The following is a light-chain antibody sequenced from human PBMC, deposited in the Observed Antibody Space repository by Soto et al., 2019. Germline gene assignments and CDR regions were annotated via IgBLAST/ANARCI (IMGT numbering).Light chain of an antibody. J-gene: IGKJ1*01. Sequence: DIVMTQSPSTLSVSPGQRATLSCRASQSVSSNLAWYQRKPGQAPRVIIYGASARATGIPARFSGSGSGTECTLTISSLQSEDVAVYYCQQYNIWPRAFGQGTKVDIK. CDR3: QQYNIWPRA. CDR2: GAS. V-gene: IGKV3-15*01. CDR1: QSVSSN.